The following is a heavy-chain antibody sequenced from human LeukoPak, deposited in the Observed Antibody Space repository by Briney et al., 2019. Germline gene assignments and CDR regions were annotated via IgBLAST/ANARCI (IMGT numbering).Heavy chain of an antibody. CDR2: ISGSGGST. J-gene: IGHJ4*02. V-gene: IGHV3-23*01. CDR1: GFTFSSYA. D-gene: IGHD3-3*01. Sequence: GGSLRLSCAASGFTFSSYAMSWVRQAPGKGLEWVSAISGSGGSTYYADSVKGRFTISRDNSKNMLYLQMNSLRAEDTAVYYCAKDQYYDFWSGYYPTFDYWGQGTLVTVSS. CDR3: AKDQYYDFWSGYYPTFDY.